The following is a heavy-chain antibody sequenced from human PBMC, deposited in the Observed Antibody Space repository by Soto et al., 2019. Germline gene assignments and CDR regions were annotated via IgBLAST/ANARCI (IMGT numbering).Heavy chain of an antibody. CDR3: AHTPEGASRIRGTGRYFQH. Sequence: QITLKESGPTLVKPTQTLTLTCTFSGFLLSTSGVGVAWIRQPPGKALEWLSLIYWDDDKRYSPSLKSRLTITTDTTKNQVVLTMTNMDPVDTATYYFAHTPEGASRIRGTGRYFQHWGQGTLVTVSS. V-gene: IGHV2-5*02. D-gene: IGHD3-10*01. J-gene: IGHJ1*01. CDR1: GFLLSTSGVG. CDR2: IYWDDDK.